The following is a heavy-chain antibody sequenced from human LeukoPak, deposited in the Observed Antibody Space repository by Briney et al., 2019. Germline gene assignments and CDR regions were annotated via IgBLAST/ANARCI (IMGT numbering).Heavy chain of an antibody. Sequence: PGKSLRLSCAASGFTFSDYAMHWVRHTPGKGLERVAVISFDGSNKFFADSMKGRFTISRDNSKNTVYLQMSSLRAEDTAVYFCARDGYCSSTNCPYYLDYWGQGTLVTVSS. J-gene: IGHJ4*02. CDR1: GFTFSDYA. D-gene: IGHD2-2*01. V-gene: IGHV3-30*04. CDR3: ARDGYCSSTNCPYYLDY. CDR2: ISFDGSNK.